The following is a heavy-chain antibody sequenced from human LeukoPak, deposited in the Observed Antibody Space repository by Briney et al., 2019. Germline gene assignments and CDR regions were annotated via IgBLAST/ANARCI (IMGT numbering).Heavy chain of an antibody. CDR3: ARDPGDGYSYGTDAFDI. J-gene: IGHJ3*02. V-gene: IGHV4-30-4*01. CDR1: GGSISSGDYY. Sequence: SETLSLTCTVSGGSISSGDYYRSWIRQPPGKGLEWIGYIYHSGSTYYNPSLKSRVTISVDRSKNQFSLKLSSVTAADTAVYYCARDPGDGYSYGTDAFDIWGQGTMVTVSS. CDR2: IYHSGST. D-gene: IGHD5-18*01.